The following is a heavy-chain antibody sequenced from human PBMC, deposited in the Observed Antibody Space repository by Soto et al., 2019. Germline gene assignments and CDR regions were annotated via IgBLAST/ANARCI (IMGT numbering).Heavy chain of an antibody. CDR2: IIPIFGTA. D-gene: IGHD1-20*01. CDR3: ARQQSDNAICY. J-gene: IGHJ4*02. CDR1: GGTFSSYA. V-gene: IGHV1-69*01. Sequence: QVQLVQSGAEVQKPGSSVKVSCKASGGTFSSYAISWVRQAPGQGLEWMGGIIPIFGTAHYAQKFQGRVTNTADQPTHTDYKELSSLKSEDTAVYCCARQQSDNAICYWGQGNLVTVSS.